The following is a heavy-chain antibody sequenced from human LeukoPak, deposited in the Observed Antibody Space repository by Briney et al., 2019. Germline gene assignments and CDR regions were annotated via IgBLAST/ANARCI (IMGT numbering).Heavy chain of an antibody. CDR2: ISAYNGNT. D-gene: IGHD1-26*01. J-gene: IGHJ4*02. Sequence: HRVSVKVSCKASGYTFTSYGISWVRQAPGQGLEWMGWISAYNGNTNYAQKLQGRVTMTTDTSTSTAYMELRSLRSDDTAVYYCARGPLVGATHYFDYWGQGTLVTVSS. V-gene: IGHV1-18*01. CDR3: ARGPLVGATHYFDY. CDR1: GYTFTSYG.